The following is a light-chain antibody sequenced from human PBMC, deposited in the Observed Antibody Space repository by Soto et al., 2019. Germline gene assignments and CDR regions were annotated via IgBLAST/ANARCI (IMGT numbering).Light chain of an antibody. CDR2: EAS. Sequence: DIQMTQSPSTLSASVGDRVSITCRASQNIDSGLAWYQQKPGKAPVLLIHEASSLEGGVPSRFSGSGSGTDFTLIISSLQPDDFATYYCQQYKTSSWTFGQGTKVEI. CDR1: QNIDSG. J-gene: IGKJ1*01. V-gene: IGKV1-5*03. CDR3: QQYKTSSWT.